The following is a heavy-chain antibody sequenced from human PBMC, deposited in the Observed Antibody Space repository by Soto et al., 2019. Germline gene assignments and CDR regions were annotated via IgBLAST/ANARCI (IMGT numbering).Heavy chain of an antibody. V-gene: IGHV3-30-3*01. CDR3: ARVKRAVAGTGVPDY. D-gene: IGHD6-19*01. CDR2: ISYDGSNK. Sequence: PGGSLRLSCAASGFTFSSCAMHWVRQAPGKGLEWVAVISYDGSNKYYADSVKGRFTISRDNSKNTLYLQMNSLRAEDTAVYYCARVKRAVAGTGVPDYWGQGTLVTVSS. J-gene: IGHJ4*02. CDR1: GFTFSSCA.